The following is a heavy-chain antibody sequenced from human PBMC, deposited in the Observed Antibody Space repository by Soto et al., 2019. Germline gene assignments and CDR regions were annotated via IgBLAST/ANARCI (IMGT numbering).Heavy chain of an antibody. CDR2: INVGNGNT. CDR1: GYTYISYS. CDR3: AREKWGSGSRWLDP. V-gene: IGHV1-3*05. J-gene: IGHJ5*02. Sequence: QVQVVQSGAEEKKPGASVKVSCKASGYTYISYSMHWVRQAPGQRLEWMGWINVGNGNTKYSQNFQGRVTXXQXTXXSTAYMELSSLTSEDTAVYYCAREKWGSGSRWLDPWGQGTLVTVSS. D-gene: IGHD6-19*01.